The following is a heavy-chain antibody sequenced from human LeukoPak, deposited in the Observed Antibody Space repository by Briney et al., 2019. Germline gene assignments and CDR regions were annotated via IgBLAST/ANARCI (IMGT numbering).Heavy chain of an antibody. D-gene: IGHD3-10*01. CDR2: MNPNSGNT. CDR1: GYTFTSYD. J-gene: IGHJ6*02. CDR3: ARVTMVRGVIIFYYYYGMDV. Sequence: GASVKVSCKASGYTFTSYDINWVRQATGQGLEWMGWMNPNSGNTGYAQKFQGRVTITRNTSISTAYMELSSLRSEDTAVYYCARVTMVRGVIIFYYYYGMDVWGQGTTVTVSS. V-gene: IGHV1-8*03.